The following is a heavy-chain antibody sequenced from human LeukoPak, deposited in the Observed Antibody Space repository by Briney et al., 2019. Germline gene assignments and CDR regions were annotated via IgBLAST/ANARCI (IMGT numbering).Heavy chain of an antibody. D-gene: IGHD4-17*01. CDR3: ARDPYGEWLLNAFDI. CDR1: GYTFTGYY. V-gene: IGHV1-2*02. Sequence: ASVKVSCKASGYTFTGYYMHWVRQAPGQGLEWMGWINPNSGGTNYAQKSQGRVTMTRDTSISTAYMELSRLRSDDTAVYYCARDPYGEWLLNAFDIWGQGTMVTVSS. J-gene: IGHJ3*02. CDR2: INPNSGGT.